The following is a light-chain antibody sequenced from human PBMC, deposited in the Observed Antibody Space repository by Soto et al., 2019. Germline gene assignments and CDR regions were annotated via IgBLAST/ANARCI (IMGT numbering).Light chain of an antibody. J-gene: IGKJ4*01. Sequence: DIQMTQSPATLSASVGDRVTIGCQASQSISGWLAWYQQKPGKAPKLLIYKASILESGVPSRFSGSGSATEFTLTISSLQPEDFASYYCQQYETFPLTFGGGTKV. CDR2: KAS. V-gene: IGKV1-5*03. CDR3: QQYETFPLT. CDR1: QSISGW.